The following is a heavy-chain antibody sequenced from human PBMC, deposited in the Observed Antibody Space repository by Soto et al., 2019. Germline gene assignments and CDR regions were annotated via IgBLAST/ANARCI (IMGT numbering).Heavy chain of an antibody. CDR2: VSGRGTNT. J-gene: IGHJ4*02. V-gene: IGHV3-23*01. Sequence: EVQLLESGGGLIQPGGSLRLSCAASGFTFRSYAMSWVRQAPGKGLEWVSVVSGRGTNTFYADSVKGRFTMSRDNSKNTLYLQMNSLRAEDTAVYYCAKMTTVTTLSNYFDYWGQGALVTVSS. CDR1: GFTFRSYA. CDR3: AKMTTVTTLSNYFDY. D-gene: IGHD4-4*01.